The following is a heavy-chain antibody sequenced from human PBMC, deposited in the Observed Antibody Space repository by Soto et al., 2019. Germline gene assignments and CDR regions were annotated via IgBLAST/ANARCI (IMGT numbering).Heavy chain of an antibody. D-gene: IGHD5-12*01. CDR2: ITGSAGST. J-gene: IGHJ4*02. Sequence: EVQLLESGGGLVQPGGSLRLSCAASGFTFSSYAMSWVRQAPGKGLEWVSSITGSAGSTYYADSVKGLFTISRDNSKYTLYLQLNSLRAEDTAVYYCAKDRNRWLRFGLGYWGQGTLVTVSS. CDR3: AKDRNRWLRFGLGY. CDR1: GFTFSSYA. V-gene: IGHV3-23*01.